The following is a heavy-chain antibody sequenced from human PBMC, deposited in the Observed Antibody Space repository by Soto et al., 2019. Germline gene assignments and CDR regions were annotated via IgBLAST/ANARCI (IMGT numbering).Heavy chain of an antibody. J-gene: IGHJ5*02. CDR1: GYTFTSYG. V-gene: IGHV1-18*01. D-gene: IGHD2-2*01. Sequence: ASVKVSCKASGYTFTSYGISWVRQAPGQGLEWMGWISAYNGNTNYAQKLQGRVTMTTDTSTSTAYMELRSLRSDDTAVYYCASSYCSSSSCEVDRFDPWGHGSLFTVPS. CDR3: ASSYCSSSSCEVDRFDP. CDR2: ISAYNGNT.